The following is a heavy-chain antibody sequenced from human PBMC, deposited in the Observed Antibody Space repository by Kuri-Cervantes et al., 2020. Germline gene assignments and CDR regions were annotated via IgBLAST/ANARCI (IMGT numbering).Heavy chain of an antibody. CDR2: ISWDGGST. CDR1: GFTFDDYT. Sequence: GESLKISCAASGFTFDDYTMHWVRQAPGKGLEWVSLISWDGGSTYYADSVKGRFTISRDNSKNSLYLQMNSLRPEDTAFYYCAKDYYDSSGSLFDYWGQGTLVTVSS. V-gene: IGHV3-43*01. J-gene: IGHJ4*02. D-gene: IGHD3-22*01. CDR3: AKDYYDSSGSLFDY.